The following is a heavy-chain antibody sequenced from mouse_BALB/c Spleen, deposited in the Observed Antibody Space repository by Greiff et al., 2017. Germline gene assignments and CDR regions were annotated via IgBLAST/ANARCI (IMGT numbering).Heavy chain of an antibody. CDR2: IYPGNSDT. D-gene: IGHD2-14*01. V-gene: IGHV1-5*01. J-gene: IGHJ4*01. Sequence: VQLQQSGTVLARPGASAKMSCKASGYTFTSYWMHWVKQRPGQGLEWIGAIYPGNSDTSYNQKFKGKAKLTAVTSTSTAYMELSSLTNEDSAVYYCTRCYRYLYYAMEYWGQGTSVSVSS. CDR1: GYTFTSYW. CDR3: TRCYRYLYYAMEY.